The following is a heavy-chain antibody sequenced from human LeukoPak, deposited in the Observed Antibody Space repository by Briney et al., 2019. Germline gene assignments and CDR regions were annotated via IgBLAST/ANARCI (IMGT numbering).Heavy chain of an antibody. V-gene: IGHV3-23*01. CDR2: ISGSGGST. CDR1: GFTFSSYA. D-gene: IGHD3-10*01. CDR3: AKAPTMVRGVIIGNWFDP. J-gene: IGHJ5*02. Sequence: PGGSLRLSCAASGFTFSSYAMSWVRQAPGKGLEWVSAISGSGGSTYYADSVKGRFTISRDSSKNTLYLQMNSLRAEDTAVYYCAKAPTMVRGVIIGNWFDPWGQGTLVTVSS.